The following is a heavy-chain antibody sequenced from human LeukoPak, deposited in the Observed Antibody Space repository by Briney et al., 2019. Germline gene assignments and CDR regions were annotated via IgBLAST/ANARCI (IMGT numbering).Heavy chain of an antibody. D-gene: IGHD2-15*01. CDR2: ISGSGGST. CDR3: ARRAGSYSHSYDY. V-gene: IGHV3-23*01. CDR1: GFTFSSYG. J-gene: IGHJ4*02. Sequence: PGGSLRLSCAASGFTFSSYGMSWVRQAPGKGLEWVSAISGSGGSTYYADSVRGRFIISRDTSKNTLYLQMNSLRAEDTAIYYCARRAGSYSHSYDYWGQGTLVTVSS.